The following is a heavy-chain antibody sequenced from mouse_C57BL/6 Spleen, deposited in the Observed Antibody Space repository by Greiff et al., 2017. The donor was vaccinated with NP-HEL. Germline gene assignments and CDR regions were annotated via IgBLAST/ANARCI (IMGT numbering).Heavy chain of an antibody. CDR1: GFSLSTFGMG. CDR2: IWWDDDK. D-gene: IGHD2-5*01. V-gene: IGHV8-8*01. J-gene: IGHJ2*01. CDR3: ARIVYYSNPYYFDY. Sequence: QVQLKESGPGILQPSQTLSLTCSFSGFSLSTFGMGVGWIRQPSGKGLEWLAHIWWDDDKYYNPALKSRLTISKDTSKNQVFLKIANVDTADTATYYCARIVYYSNPYYFDYWGQGTTLTVSS.